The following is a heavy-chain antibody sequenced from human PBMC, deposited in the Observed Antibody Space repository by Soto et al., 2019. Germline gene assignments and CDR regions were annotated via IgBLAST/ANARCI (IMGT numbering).Heavy chain of an antibody. CDR1: GFSLSTSGVG. CDR3: AHSFGQLWQPLPDY. J-gene: IGHJ4*02. Sequence: QITLKESGPTLVKPTQTLTLTCTFSGFSLSTSGVGVGWIRQPPGKALEWLALIYWDDDKRYSPSLKSRLTITKDTSKNQVVLTMTNTDPVDTATYYCAHSFGQLWQPLPDYWGQGTLVTVSS. CDR2: IYWDDDK. D-gene: IGHD5-18*01. V-gene: IGHV2-5*02.